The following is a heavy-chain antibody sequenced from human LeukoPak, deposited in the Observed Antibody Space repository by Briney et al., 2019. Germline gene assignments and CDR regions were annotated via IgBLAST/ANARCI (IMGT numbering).Heavy chain of an antibody. D-gene: IGHD3-3*01. CDR1: GGSFSGYY. CDR2: INHSGST. J-gene: IGHJ4*02. V-gene: IGHV4-34*01. CDR3: ARGERRITIFGVVSIGGTFDY. Sequence: SETLSLTCAVYGGSFSGYYWSWIRQPPGKGLEWIGEINHSGSTNYNPSLKSRVTISVDTSKNQFSLKLNSVTAADTAVYYCARGERRITIFGVVSIGGTFDYWGQGTLVTVSS.